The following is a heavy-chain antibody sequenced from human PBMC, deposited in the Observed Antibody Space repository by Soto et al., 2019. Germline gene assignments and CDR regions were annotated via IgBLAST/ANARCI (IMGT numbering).Heavy chain of an antibody. Sequence: ASVKVSCKASGYTFTSYDINWVRQATGQRLERKGWMNPNSGNTGYAQKFQGRVTMTRNTSISTAYMELSSLRSEDTAVYYCARLGTYYDFWSGYYYYMDVWGKGTTVTVSS. CDR3: ARLGTYYDFWSGYYYYMDV. J-gene: IGHJ6*03. CDR1: GYTFTSYD. CDR2: MNPNSGNT. V-gene: IGHV1-8*01. D-gene: IGHD3-3*01.